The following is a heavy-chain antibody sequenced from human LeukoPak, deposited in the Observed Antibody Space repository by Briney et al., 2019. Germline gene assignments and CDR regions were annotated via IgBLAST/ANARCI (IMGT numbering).Heavy chain of an antibody. J-gene: IGHJ6*02. D-gene: IGHD6-13*01. V-gene: IGHV3-23*01. CDR3: ARGDSSSWYSSGIKYYYYYGMDV. CDR1: GFTFSDYA. Sequence: GGSLRLSCAASGFTFSDYAMSWVRQAPGKGLESVSGISASGGSTYYADSVKGRFTISRDNSKNNLYLQMNSLRAEDTAVYYCARGDSSSWYSSGIKYYYYYGMDVWGQGTTVTVSS. CDR2: ISASGGST.